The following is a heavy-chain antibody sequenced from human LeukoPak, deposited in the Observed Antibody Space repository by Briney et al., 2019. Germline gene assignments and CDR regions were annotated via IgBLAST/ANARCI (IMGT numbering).Heavy chain of an antibody. J-gene: IGHJ4*02. V-gene: IGHV4-39*06. CDR1: GGSISSSSYY. CDR2: IYYSGST. D-gene: IGHD6-13*01. CDR3: ARDRIAAAVGDY. Sequence: SETLSLTCTVSGGSISSSSYYWGWIRQPPGKGLEWIGSIYYSGSTYYNPSLKSRVTISVDTSKNQFALKLSSVTAADTAVYYCARDRIAAAVGDYWGQGTLVTVSS.